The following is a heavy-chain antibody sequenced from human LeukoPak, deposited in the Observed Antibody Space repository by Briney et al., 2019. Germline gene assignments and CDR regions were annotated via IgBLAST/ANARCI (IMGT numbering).Heavy chain of an antibody. CDR2: ISSSSSYI. V-gene: IGHV3-21*01. J-gene: IGHJ4*02. D-gene: IGHD6-19*01. CDR1: GFTFSSYS. CDR3: AREPVAGTVRGGY. Sequence: GGSLRLSCAASGFTFSSYSMNWVRKAPGKGLKWVSSISSSSSYIYYADSVKGRFTISRDNAKNSLYLQMNSLRAEDTAVYYCAREPVAGTVRGGYWGQGTLVTVSS.